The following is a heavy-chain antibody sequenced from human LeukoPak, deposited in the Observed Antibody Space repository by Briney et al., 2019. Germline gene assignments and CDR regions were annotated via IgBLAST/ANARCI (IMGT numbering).Heavy chain of an antibody. J-gene: IGHJ3*02. V-gene: IGHV4-34*01. CDR3: ARGLPTAPYYYDSSGYYYKSNAFDI. CDR1: GGSFSGYY. D-gene: IGHD3-22*01. Sequence: SETLSLTCAVYGGSFSGYYWSWIRQPPGKGLEWIGEINHSGSTNYNPSLKSRVTISVDTSKNQFSLKLSSVTAADTAVYYCARGLPTAPYYYDSSGYYYKSNAFDIWGQGTMVTVSS. CDR2: INHSGST.